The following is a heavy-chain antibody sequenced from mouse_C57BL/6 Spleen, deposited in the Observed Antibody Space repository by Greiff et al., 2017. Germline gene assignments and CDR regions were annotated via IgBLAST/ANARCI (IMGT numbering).Heavy chain of an antibody. Sequence: EVQLQQSGPELVKPGASVKISCKASGYTFTDYYMNWVKQSHGKSLEWIGDINPNNGGTSYNQKFKGKATLTVDKSSSTAYMELRSLTSEDSAVYYCANSYYSNYDYWGQGTTLTVSS. V-gene: IGHV1-26*01. CDR3: ANSYYSNYDY. J-gene: IGHJ2*01. CDR1: GYTFTDYY. CDR2: INPNNGGT. D-gene: IGHD2-5*01.